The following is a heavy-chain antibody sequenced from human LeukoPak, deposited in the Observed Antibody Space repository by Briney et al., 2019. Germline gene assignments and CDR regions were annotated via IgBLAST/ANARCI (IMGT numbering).Heavy chain of an antibody. J-gene: IGHJ4*02. V-gene: IGHV3-30*04. CDR1: GFTFSSYA. CDR2: ISYDGSNK. Sequence: GGSLRLSCAASGFTFSSYAMHWVRQAPGKGLEWVAVISYDGSNKFYADSVKGRFTFSRDNSKNTLYLQMNSLRAEDTAVYYCVGYYFSFDYWGQGTLVTVSS. CDR3: VGYYFSFDY. D-gene: IGHD3-22*01.